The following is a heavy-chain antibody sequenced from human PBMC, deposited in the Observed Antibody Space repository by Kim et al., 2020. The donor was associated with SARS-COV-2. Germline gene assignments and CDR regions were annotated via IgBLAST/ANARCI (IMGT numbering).Heavy chain of an antibody. Sequence: DSVKGRFTISRDNSKSTRFLQMNSLGAEDTAVYYCAKDLGATTVVTRFDPWGQGTLVTVSS. CDR3: AKDLGATTVVTRFDP. V-gene: IGHV3-23*01. J-gene: IGHJ5*02. D-gene: IGHD4-17*01.